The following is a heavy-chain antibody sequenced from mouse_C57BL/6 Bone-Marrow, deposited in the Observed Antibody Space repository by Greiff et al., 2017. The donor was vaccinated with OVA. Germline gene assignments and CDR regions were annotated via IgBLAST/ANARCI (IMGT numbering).Heavy chain of an antibody. CDR1: GYTFTDYE. Sequence: VKLQESGAELVRPGASVTLSCKASGYTFTDYEMHWVKQTPVHGLEWIGAIDPETGGTAYNQKFKGKAILTADKSSSTAYMELRSLTSEDSAVYYCTSYYYGSRYWYFDVWGTGTTVTVSS. CDR2: IDPETGGT. CDR3: TSYYYGSRYWYFDV. D-gene: IGHD1-1*01. V-gene: IGHV1-15*01. J-gene: IGHJ1*03.